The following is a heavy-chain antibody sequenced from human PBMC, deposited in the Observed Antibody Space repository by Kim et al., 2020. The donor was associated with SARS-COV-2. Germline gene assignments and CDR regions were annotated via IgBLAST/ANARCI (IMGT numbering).Heavy chain of an antibody. D-gene: IGHD6-13*01. V-gene: IGHV3-15*01. CDR3: TTDRDLGLAAAGPFDP. Sequence: PVKGRFTISRDDSKSTLYLQMNSLKTEDTAVYYCTTDRDLGLAAAGPFDPWGQGTLVTVSS. J-gene: IGHJ5*02.